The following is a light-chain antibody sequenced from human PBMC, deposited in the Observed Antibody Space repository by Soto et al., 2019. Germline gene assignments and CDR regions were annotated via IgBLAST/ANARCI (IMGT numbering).Light chain of an antibody. CDR2: EVN. CDR1: STDFVSYNR. CDR3: CSFAGSTTFWV. V-gene: IGLV2-23*02. Sequence: QSALTQPPSVSGSPGQSVTISCTGTSTDFVSYNRVSWYQQPPGTAPKLILYEVNKRPSGVSNRFSGSKSGNTASLTVSGLQAEDEAHYHCCSFAGSTTFWVFGGGTKLTVL. J-gene: IGLJ3*02.